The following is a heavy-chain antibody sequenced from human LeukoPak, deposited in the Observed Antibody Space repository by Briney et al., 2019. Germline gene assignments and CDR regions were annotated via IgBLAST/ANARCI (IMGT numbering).Heavy chain of an antibody. J-gene: IGHJ4*02. D-gene: IGHD3-3*01. CDR3: AFYYDFWSAFDY. Sequence: PSETLSLTCTVPGYSISGGYYWGWIRQPPGKGLEWIGSIYQSGNTYYNPSLKSRVTISVDTSKNQFSLKLSSVTAADTAVYYCAFYYDFWSAFDYWGQGTLVTVSS. V-gene: IGHV4-38-2*02. CDR1: GYSISGGYY. CDR2: IYQSGNT.